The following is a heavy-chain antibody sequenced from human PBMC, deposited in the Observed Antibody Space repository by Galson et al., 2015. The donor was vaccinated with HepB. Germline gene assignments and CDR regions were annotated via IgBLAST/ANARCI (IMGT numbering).Heavy chain of an antibody. CDR3: ARDGPYSSGWNDAFDI. V-gene: IGHV3-30*04. CDR1: GFTFSSYA. Sequence: SLRLSCAASGFTFSSYAMHWVRQAPGKGLEWVAVISYDGSNKYYADSVKGRFTISRDNSKNTLYLQMNSLRAEDTAVYYCARDGPYSSGWNDAFDIWGQGTMVTVSS. CDR2: ISYDGSNK. D-gene: IGHD6-19*01. J-gene: IGHJ3*02.